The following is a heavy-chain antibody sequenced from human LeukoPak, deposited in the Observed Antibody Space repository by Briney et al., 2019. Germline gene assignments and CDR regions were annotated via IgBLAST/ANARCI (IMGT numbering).Heavy chain of an antibody. CDR3: ARDHDFWTGYLGRDKYYFDF. CDR2: ITGTGSTT. Sequence: GGSLRLSCAASGFTFRDYYMSWIRQAPGKGLEWVSFITGTGSTTYYADSVKGRFTISRDNAKNSLYLQMDSLRAEDTAVYYCARDHDFWTGYLGRDKYYFDFWGQGTLVTVSS. CDR1: GFTFRDYY. J-gene: IGHJ4*02. V-gene: IGHV3-11*04. D-gene: IGHD3/OR15-3a*01.